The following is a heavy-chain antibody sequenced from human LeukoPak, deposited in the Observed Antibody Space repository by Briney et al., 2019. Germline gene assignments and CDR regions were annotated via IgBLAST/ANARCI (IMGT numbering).Heavy chain of an antibody. CDR2: INYSGST. V-gene: IGHV4-59*08. J-gene: IGHJ4*02. Sequence: SETLSLTCTVSGYSISNGYYWTWIRQPPGKGLEWIGYINYSGSTNYNPSLKSRVTVSVDTSKNQFSLKLSSVTAADTAVYYCARHLFCNFDYWGQGTLVTVSS. CDR1: GYSISNGYY. D-gene: IGHD2/OR15-2a*01. CDR3: ARHLFCNFDY.